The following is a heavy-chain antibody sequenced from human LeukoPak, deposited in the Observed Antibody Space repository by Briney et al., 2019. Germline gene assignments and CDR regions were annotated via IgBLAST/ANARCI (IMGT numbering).Heavy chain of an antibody. CDR1: GFTFSSYG. Sequence: PGRSLRLSCAASGFTFSSYGMHWVRQAPARGLEWVAVIGFDGNNKLYADSVKGRFTISRDNSKNTLYLQMNSLRAEDTAVYYCARGSYGAYNYCDYWGQGTLVTVSS. J-gene: IGHJ4*02. D-gene: IGHD4/OR15-4a*01. CDR2: IGFDGNNK. V-gene: IGHV3-33*01. CDR3: ARGSYGAYNYCDY.